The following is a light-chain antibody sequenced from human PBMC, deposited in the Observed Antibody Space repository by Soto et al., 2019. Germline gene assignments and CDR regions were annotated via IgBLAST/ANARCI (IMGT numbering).Light chain of an antibody. V-gene: IGKV3-11*01. CDR1: QSVTNS. J-gene: IGKJ5*01. Sequence: EIVLTQSPAALSLSPGERATISRSASQSVTNSLAWYQQKPVQSPRLLIYDASNMATVVPARFSGSGYRPDFTTSISSLEPEDFGVYYCQQRSSWPPTFGQGPRLAI. CDR3: QQRSSWPPT. CDR2: DAS.